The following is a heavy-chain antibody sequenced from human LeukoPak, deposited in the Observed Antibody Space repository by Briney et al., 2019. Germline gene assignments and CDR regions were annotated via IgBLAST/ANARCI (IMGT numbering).Heavy chain of an antibody. V-gene: IGHV3-74*01. CDR2: INSDGIST. CDR1: GFTFSSYW. D-gene: IGHD6-13*01. J-gene: IGHJ4*02. CDR3: ARGGKYSSSWYSHY. Sequence: PGGSLRLSCAASGFTFSSYWMHWVRHAPGKGLVWVSRINSDGISTDYADSVKGRFTISRDNAKNTLYLQMNSLRAEDTAVYYCARGGKYSSSWYSHYWGQGTLVTVSS.